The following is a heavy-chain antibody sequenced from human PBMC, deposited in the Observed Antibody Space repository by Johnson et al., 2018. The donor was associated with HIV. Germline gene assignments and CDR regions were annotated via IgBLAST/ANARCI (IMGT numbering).Heavy chain of an antibody. V-gene: IGHV3-33*01. CDR3: ARSPPSYGSGSYLGLDAFDI. CDR1: GFTFSSSG. Sequence: QVQLVESGGGVVQPGGSLRLSCAASGFTFSSSGMHWVRQAPGTGLEWVAVIWYDGSNKYYADSVKGRFTISRDNSKNTVYLQMNSLRAEDTAVYYCARSPPSYGSGSYLGLDAFDIWGQGTMVTVSS. D-gene: IGHD3-10*01. J-gene: IGHJ3*02. CDR2: IWYDGSNK.